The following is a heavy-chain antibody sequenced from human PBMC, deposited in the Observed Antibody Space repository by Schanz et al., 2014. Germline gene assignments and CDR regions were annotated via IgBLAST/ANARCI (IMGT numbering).Heavy chain of an antibody. Sequence: EVQLVESGGGLVQPGGSLRVSCAASGFTFRSYWMNWVRQAPGKGLEWVANIKQDGSDKHYVDSVKGRFTISRDNAKNTLYLQKNSSRAEDEAVYYCARDDSPSTKPFDSWGQGTLVSVSS. D-gene: IGHD2-21*01. CDR2: IKQDGSDK. J-gene: IGHJ4*02. CDR3: ARDDSPSTKPFDS. V-gene: IGHV3-7*01. CDR1: GFTFRSYW.